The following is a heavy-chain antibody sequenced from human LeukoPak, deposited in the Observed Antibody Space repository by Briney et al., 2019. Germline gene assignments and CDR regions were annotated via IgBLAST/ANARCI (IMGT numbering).Heavy chain of an antibody. Sequence: PGGSLRLSCAASGFTFSSYWMSWVRQAPGKGLEWVANIKQDGSEKYYLDSVKGRFTISRGNAKNSLYLQMNSLRAEDTAVYYCAREGYYDSSGYYYGYWGQGTLVTVSS. V-gene: IGHV3-7*01. CDR1: GFTFSSYW. CDR2: IKQDGSEK. CDR3: AREGYYDSSGYYYGY. J-gene: IGHJ4*02. D-gene: IGHD3-22*01.